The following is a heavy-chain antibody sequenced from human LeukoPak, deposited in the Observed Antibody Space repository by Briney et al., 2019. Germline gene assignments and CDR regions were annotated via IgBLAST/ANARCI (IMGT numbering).Heavy chain of an antibody. V-gene: IGHV4-30-2*01. J-gene: IGHJ4*02. CDR3: ARERGGSSSDY. Sequence: SETLSLTCTVSGGSISSGGYYWSWIRQPPGKGLEWIGYIYHSGSTYYNPSLKSRVTISVDRSKNQFSLKLSSVTAADTAVYYCARERGGSSSDYWGQGTLVTVSS. CDR2: IYHSGST. CDR1: GGSISSGGYY. D-gene: IGHD6-13*01.